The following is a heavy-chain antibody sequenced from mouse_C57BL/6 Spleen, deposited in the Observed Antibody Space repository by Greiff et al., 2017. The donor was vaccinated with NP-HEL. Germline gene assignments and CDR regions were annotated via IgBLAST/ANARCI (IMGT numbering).Heavy chain of an antibody. J-gene: IGHJ3*01. V-gene: IGHV3-6*01. D-gene: IGHD2-10*01. CDR2: ISYDGSN. Sequence: VQLQQSGPGLVKPSQSLSLTCSVTGYSITSGYYWNWIRQFPGNKLEWMGYISYDGSNNYNPSLKNRISITRDTSKNQFFLKLNSVTTEDTATYYCARDDLLVLAYWGQGTLVTVSA. CDR1: GYSITSGYY. CDR3: ARDDLLVLAY.